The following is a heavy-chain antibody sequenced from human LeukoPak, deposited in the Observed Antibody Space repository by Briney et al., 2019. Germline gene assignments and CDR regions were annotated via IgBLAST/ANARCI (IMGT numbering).Heavy chain of an antibody. CDR3: ARQVVVVIAIKNWFDP. CDR2: IYYSGST. D-gene: IGHD2-21*01. V-gene: IGHV4-39*01. J-gene: IGHJ5*02. Sequence: SETLSLICTVSGGSISSSSYYWGWIRQPPGKGLEWIGSIYYSGSTYYNPSLKSRVTISVDTSKNQFSLKLSPVTAADTAVYYCARQVVVVIAIKNWFDPWGQGTLVTVSS. CDR1: GGSISSSSYY.